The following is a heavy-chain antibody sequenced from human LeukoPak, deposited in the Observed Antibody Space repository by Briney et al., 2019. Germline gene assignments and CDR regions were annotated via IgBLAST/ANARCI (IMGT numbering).Heavy chain of an antibody. V-gene: IGHV1-24*01. CDR1: GYTLTELS. D-gene: IGHD3-22*01. CDR3: ATVRPYYYDSTPSLSWFDP. CDR2: FDPEDGET. J-gene: IGHJ5*02. Sequence: ASVKVSCKVSGYTLTELSMHWVRQAPGKGLEWMGGFDPEDGETIYAQKFQGRVTMTEDTSTDTAYMELSSLRSEDTAVYYCATVRPYYYDSTPSLSWFDPWGQGTLVTVSS.